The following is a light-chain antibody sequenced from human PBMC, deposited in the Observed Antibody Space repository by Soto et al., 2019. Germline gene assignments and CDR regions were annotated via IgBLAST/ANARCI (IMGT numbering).Light chain of an antibody. V-gene: IGKV3-11*01. J-gene: IGKJ4*01. CDR1: QSVRAS. CDR2: AAS. CDR3: QQRSSWPLT. Sequence: IVLTQSPDPLSLSPGERATLSCRASQSVRASLAWYQQKPGQAPRLLIYAASNRATGIPARFSGRGSGTDFTLTISSLEPEDFGVYYCQQRSSWPLTFGGGTKVEIK.